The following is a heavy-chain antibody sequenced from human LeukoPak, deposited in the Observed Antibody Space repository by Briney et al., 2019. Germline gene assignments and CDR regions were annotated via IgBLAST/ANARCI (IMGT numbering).Heavy chain of an antibody. J-gene: IGHJ3*01. V-gene: IGHV3-23*01. D-gene: IGHD3-22*01. CDR2: IGASGADT. Sequence: PGGSLRLSCEASGFTFSSYAMAWVRQAPGKGLDWVSVIGASGADTYYSDSVKGRFTVSRDNYKDTLFLHMSSLRAEDTAVYFCATRPRDSSGYYLGAFDGWGQGTTVTVSS. CDR3: ATRPRDSSGYYLGAFDG. CDR1: GFTFSSYA.